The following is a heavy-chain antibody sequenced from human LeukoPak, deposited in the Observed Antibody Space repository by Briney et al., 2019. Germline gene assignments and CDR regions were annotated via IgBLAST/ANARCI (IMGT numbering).Heavy chain of an antibody. Sequence: SETLSLTCTVSGGSISSNSYYWGWIRQPPGKGLEWIGSIFYSGSTYYNPSLKSRVTISVDTSKNHFSLKLSSVTAADTAVYYCARAFVAIVVVPASPNSFDPWGQGTLVTVSS. CDR2: IFYSGST. CDR3: ARAFVAIVVVPASPNSFDP. CDR1: GGSISSNSYY. V-gene: IGHV4-39*02. J-gene: IGHJ5*02. D-gene: IGHD2-2*01.